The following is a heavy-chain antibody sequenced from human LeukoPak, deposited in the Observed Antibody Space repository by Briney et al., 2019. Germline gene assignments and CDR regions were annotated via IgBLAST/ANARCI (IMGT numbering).Heavy chain of an antibody. Sequence: ASVKVSCKASGYTFTSYGISWVRQAPGQGLEWTGRINPNSGGTNYAQKFQGRVTMTRDTSISTAYMELSRLRSDDTAVYYCARDAGIAAGLWGQGTLVTVSS. D-gene: IGHD6-13*01. CDR3: ARDAGIAAGL. V-gene: IGHV1-2*06. J-gene: IGHJ4*02. CDR2: INPNSGGT. CDR1: GYTFTSYG.